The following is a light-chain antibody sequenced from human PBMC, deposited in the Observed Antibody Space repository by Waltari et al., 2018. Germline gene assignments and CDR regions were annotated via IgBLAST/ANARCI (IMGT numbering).Light chain of an antibody. V-gene: IGLV3-21*02. CDR3: QVWNSGSTHMV. CDR2: DDS. CDR1: NIGSES. J-gene: IGLJ2*01. Sequence: SYVLTQPPSVSVAPGQTASITCGGNNIGSESVHWYQQKPGQAPVLVVYDDSDRPSGIPELFSGSNSGNTATLTISRVEAGDEADYYCQVWNSGSTHMVFGGGTKLTVL.